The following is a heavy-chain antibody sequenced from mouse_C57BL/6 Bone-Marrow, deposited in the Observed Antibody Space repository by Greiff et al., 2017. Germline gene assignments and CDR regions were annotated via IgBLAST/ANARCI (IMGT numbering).Heavy chain of an antibody. Sequence: VQLQQSGAELMKPGASVKLSCKATGYTFTGYWIELVKQRLGHGLEWIGEILPGSGSTNYNAKFKGKATFTADTSSNTAYMQLSSLTTEDSAIYYCARWSYKEMDYWGQGTSVTVSS. CDR3: ARWSYKEMDY. CDR1: GYTFTGYW. D-gene: IGHD1-1*01. V-gene: IGHV1-9*01. J-gene: IGHJ4*01. CDR2: ILPGSGST.